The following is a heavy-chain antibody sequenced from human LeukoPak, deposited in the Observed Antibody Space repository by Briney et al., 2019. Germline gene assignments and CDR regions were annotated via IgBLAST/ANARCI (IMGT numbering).Heavy chain of an antibody. CDR2: ISPRGDIT. J-gene: IGHJ6*03. D-gene: IGHD3-3*01. CDR3: ARLRYNDFWSGHWKYYYYMDV. V-gene: IGHV3-23*01. CDR1: GFTFRNHG. Sequence: GGSLRLSCAASGFTFRNHGMNWVRQAPGKGLEWVSGISPRGDITYYADSVKGRFTISRDNAKNSLYLQMNSLRAEDTALYYCARLRYNDFWSGHWKYYYYMDVWGKGTTVTVSS.